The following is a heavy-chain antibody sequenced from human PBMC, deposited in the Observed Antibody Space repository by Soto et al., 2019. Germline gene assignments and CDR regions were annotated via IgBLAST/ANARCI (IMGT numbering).Heavy chain of an antibody. J-gene: IGHJ4*02. CDR1: GGSISSGGYY. CDR2: IYYSGST. Sequence: QVQLQESGPGLVKPSQTLSLTCTVSGGSISSGGYYWSWIRQHPGKGLEWIGYIYYSGSTYYNPSPRTRVTTSVDTSKNQFSLKLSSVTAADTAVYYCARGGLHDLDYWGQGTLVTVSS. V-gene: IGHV4-31*03. CDR3: ARGGLHDLDY. D-gene: IGHD1-1*01.